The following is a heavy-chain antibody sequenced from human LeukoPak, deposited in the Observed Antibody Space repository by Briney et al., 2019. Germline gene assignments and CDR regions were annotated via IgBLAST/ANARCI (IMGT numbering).Heavy chain of an antibody. V-gene: IGHV3-30*03. CDR1: GFTFSRYG. Sequence: GGSLRLSCAASGFTFSRYGMHWVRQAPGKGLEWVAVISYDGSYKYYADSVKGRFTISRDNSKNSLYLQMNSLRAEDTAVYYCARALIGYYFDYWGQGTLVTVSS. D-gene: IGHD2-8*01. CDR2: ISYDGSYK. J-gene: IGHJ4*02. CDR3: ARALIGYYFDY.